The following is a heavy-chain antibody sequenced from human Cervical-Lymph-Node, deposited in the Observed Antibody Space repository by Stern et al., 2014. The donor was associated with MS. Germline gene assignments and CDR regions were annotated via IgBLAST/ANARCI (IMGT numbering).Heavy chain of an antibody. CDR3: ARDGSYEDYGDHATSVLDH. CDR1: GGTFNNYA. CDR2: IIPIFGVT. Sequence: QVQLVQSGAEVKKPGSSVTVSCKASGGTFNNYAINWVRQAPGQGLEWMGGIIPIFGVTHYAQKFQGRLTFRADKSMVTAYMELSSLRSEDTAIYFCARDGSYEDYGDHATSVLDHWGQGTLVTVSS. D-gene: IGHD4-17*01. J-gene: IGHJ4*02. V-gene: IGHV1-69*17.